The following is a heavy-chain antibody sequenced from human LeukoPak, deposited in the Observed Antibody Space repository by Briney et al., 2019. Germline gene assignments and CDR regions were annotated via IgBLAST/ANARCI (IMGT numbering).Heavy chain of an antibody. CDR3: ARDPAFGAVGY. J-gene: IGHJ4*02. CDR2: LNEDGSGA. CDR1: AFTSRRSR. Sequence: GGSLRLSCAASAFTSRRSRMSWVRQAQGKGLEWVADLNEDGSGAHYVDSVKGRFTVSRDNAKSSVYLQMNSLRVEDTAVYYCARDPAFGAVGYWGQGTLVTVSS. D-gene: IGHD3-10*01. V-gene: IGHV3-7*01.